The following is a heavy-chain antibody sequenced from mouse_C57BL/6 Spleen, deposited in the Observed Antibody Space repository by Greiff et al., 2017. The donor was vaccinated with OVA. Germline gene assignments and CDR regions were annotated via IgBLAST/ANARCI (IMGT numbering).Heavy chain of an antibody. CDR2: IYPGDGDT. Sequence: VQVVESGPELVKPGASVKISCKASGYAFSSSWMNWVKQRPGKGLEWIGRIYPGDGDTNYNGKFKGKATLTADKSSSTAYMQLSSLTSEDSAVYFCARCELGGYCDYWGQGTTLTVSS. D-gene: IGHD4-1*01. V-gene: IGHV1-82*01. CDR3: ARCELGGYCDY. CDR1: GYAFSSSW. J-gene: IGHJ2*01.